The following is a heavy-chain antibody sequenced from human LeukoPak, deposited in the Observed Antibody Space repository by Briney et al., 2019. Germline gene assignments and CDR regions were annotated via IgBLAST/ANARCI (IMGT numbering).Heavy chain of an antibody. V-gene: IGHV3-11*01. CDR2: ISSSGSTI. Sequence: GSLRLSCAASGFTFSDYYMSWIRQAPGKGLEWVSYISSSGSTIYYADSVRGRFTISRDNAKNSLYLQMNSLRAEDTAVYYCARVWEDEDAFDIWGQGTMVTVSS. D-gene: IGHD1-26*01. J-gene: IGHJ3*02. CDR1: GFTFSDYY. CDR3: ARVWEDEDAFDI.